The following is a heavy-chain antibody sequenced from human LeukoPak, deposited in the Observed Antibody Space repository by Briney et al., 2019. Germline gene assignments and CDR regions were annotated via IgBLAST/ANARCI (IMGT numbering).Heavy chain of an antibody. CDR2: LVGSGFTI. CDR3: ARGTIFDWPRHYFDY. CDR1: GFTVSSNY. J-gene: IGHJ4*02. V-gene: IGHV3-53*01. D-gene: IGHD3-9*01. Sequence: GGSLRLSCAASGFTVSSNYMSWVRQAPGKGLEWVSTLVGSGFTIYYSDSVKGRFTVSRDNSKNTVYLLMNSLRAEDTAVYYCARGTIFDWPRHYFDYWGQGTLVTVSS.